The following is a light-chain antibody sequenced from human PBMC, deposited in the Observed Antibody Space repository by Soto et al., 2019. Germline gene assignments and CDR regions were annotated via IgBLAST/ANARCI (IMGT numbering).Light chain of an antibody. CDR1: SSDVGGYNY. CDR2: DVS. CDR3: SSYTSSKTVV. J-gene: IGLJ2*01. Sequence: QSVLTQPASVSGSPGQSITISCTGTSSDVGGYNYVSWYQQHPGEVPKVMIYDVSNRPSGVSNRFSGSKSGNTASLTISGLQAEDEAEYYCSSYTSSKTVVFGGGTKLTVL. V-gene: IGLV2-14*03.